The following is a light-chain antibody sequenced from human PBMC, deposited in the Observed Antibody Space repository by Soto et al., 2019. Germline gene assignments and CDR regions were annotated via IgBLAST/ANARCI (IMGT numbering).Light chain of an antibody. CDR2: DAS. V-gene: IGKV3-11*01. CDR3: QRYGNSPP. Sequence: EIVLTQSPATLSLSPGQRATLFCRASQNINNYLAWYQQKPGQAPRLLIYDASNRATGIPARFSGSGSGTDFPLTISRLAHEYFADYYCQRYGNSPPFGQGTRLEIK. CDR1: QNINNY. J-gene: IGKJ5*01.